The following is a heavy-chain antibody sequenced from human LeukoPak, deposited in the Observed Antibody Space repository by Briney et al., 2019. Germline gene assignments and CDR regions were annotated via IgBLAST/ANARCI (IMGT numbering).Heavy chain of an antibody. CDR1: GYTLATYG. V-gene: IGHV1-8*02. D-gene: IGHD6-13*01. Sequence: ASVKVSCKASGYTLATYGISWVRQATGQGLEWMGWMNPNSGNTGYAQKFQGRVTMTRNTSISTAYMELSSLRSEDTAVYYCARGHGSSWYGQDYWGQGTLVTVSS. CDR2: MNPNSGNT. CDR3: ARGHGSSWYGQDY. J-gene: IGHJ4*02.